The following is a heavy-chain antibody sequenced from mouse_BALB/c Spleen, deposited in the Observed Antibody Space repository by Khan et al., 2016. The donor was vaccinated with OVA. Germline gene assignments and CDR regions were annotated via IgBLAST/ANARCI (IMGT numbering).Heavy chain of an antibody. V-gene: IGHV3-2*02. CDR1: GYSITSDYA. CDR3: ASELGRYYAMDY. J-gene: IGHJ4*01. Sequence: EVQLQESGPGLVKPSQSLSLTCTVTGYSITSDYAWNWIRQFPGNKLEWMGYLSYSGSTTYNPSLKSRISITRDTSKDQFFLQLKSVTSEDTATYYCASELGRYYAMDYWGQGTSVTVSS. CDR2: LSYSGST. D-gene: IGHD4-1*01.